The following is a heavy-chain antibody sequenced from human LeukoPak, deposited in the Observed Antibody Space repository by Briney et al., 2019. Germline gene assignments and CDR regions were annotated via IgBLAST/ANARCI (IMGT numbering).Heavy chain of an antibody. CDR1: GFTFSHYW. CDR2: MKEDRK. J-gene: IGHJ4*02. CDR3: ARDGVSFDL. Sequence: PVGSLRLSCAASGFTFSHYWMSWVRQAPGKGLEWVANMKEDRKYYVDSVKGRFTISRDNAKNSLYLQMNSLRAEDTAVYYCARDGVSFDLWGQGVLVTVSS. V-gene: IGHV3-7*01. D-gene: IGHD2-8*01.